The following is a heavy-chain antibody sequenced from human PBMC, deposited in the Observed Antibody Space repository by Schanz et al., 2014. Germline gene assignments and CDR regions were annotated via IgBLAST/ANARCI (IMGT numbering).Heavy chain of an antibody. J-gene: IGHJ3*02. Sequence: QVQLVESGGGVVRPGRSLRLSCAASGFTFNNYGMHWVRQAPGKGLEWVAVIWYDGTDRYYADSVKGRFTISRDNSKNTLYLQMNSLRAEDTAVYYCARENLNWEAFDIWGQGTVVTVSA. CDR1: GFTFNNYG. D-gene: IGHD7-27*01. CDR2: IWYDGTDR. CDR3: ARENLNWEAFDI. V-gene: IGHV3-33*01.